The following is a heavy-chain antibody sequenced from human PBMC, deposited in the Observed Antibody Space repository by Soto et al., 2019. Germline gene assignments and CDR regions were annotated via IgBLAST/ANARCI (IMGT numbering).Heavy chain of an antibody. CDR2: IFYSGNT. CDR1: GGYISSYY. J-gene: IGHJ4*02. Sequence: SETLSLTCTGSGGYISSYYWSWSRQPPGKGLEWIGYIFYSGNTNYNPSLRSRVTISVDTSKNQFSLKLSSVTAADTAVYYCARDSGYGDPFDYWGQGTLVTVS. V-gene: IGHV4-59*01. CDR3: ARDSGYGDPFDY. D-gene: IGHD4-17*01.